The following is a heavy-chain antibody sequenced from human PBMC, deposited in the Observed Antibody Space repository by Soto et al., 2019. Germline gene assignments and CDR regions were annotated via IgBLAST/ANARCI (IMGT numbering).Heavy chain of an antibody. CDR2: ISSNGGST. CDR1: GFTFSSYA. D-gene: IGHD1-1*01. Sequence: GGSLRLSCSASGFTFSSYAMHWVRQAPGKGLEYVSAISSNGGSTYYADSVKGRFTISRDNSKNTLYLQMSSLRAEDTAVYYCRIEQLETSFEAFDIWGQGTMVTVS. J-gene: IGHJ3*02. CDR3: RIEQLETSFEAFDI. V-gene: IGHV3-64D*08.